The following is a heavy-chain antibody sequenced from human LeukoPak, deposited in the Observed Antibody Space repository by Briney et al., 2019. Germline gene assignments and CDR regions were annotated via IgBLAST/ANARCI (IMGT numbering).Heavy chain of an antibody. CDR3: AKNLYYDSHGY. CDR2: INQDGTGK. CDR1: GFTFSNAW. D-gene: IGHD3-22*01. J-gene: IGHJ4*02. Sequence: PGGSLRLSCAASGFTFSNAWMTWFRQAPGKGLEWVADINQDGTGKRYVSSVKGRFTISRDSAKNSLYLQMNSLRAEDTAVYYCAKNLYYDSHGYWGQGTLVTVSS. V-gene: IGHV3-7*02.